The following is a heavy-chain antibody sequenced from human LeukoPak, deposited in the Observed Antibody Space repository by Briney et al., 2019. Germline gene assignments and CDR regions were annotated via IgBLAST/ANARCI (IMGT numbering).Heavy chain of an antibody. CDR2: MNPNSGNT. CDR1: GYTFTSYG. CDR3: ARVAGYCSSTSCYPNWFDP. Sequence: GASVKVSCKASGYTFTSYGISWVRQAPGQGLEWMGWMNPNSGNTGYAQKFQGRVTITRNTSISTAYMELSSLRSEDTAVYYCARVAGYCSSTSCYPNWFDPWGQGTLVTVSS. D-gene: IGHD2-2*01. J-gene: IGHJ5*02. V-gene: IGHV1-8*03.